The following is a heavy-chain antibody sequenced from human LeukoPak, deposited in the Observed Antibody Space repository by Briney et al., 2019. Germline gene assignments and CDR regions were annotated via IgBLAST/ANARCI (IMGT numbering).Heavy chain of an antibody. J-gene: IGHJ4*02. CDR1: GVSVSGYY. D-gene: IGHD1-26*01. Sequence: SETLSLTCSVSGVSVSGYYWSWHRQPPGRGLEWIGYIYHTGDTNCNPSLKSRVTVSLETSKNQISLRLRSVTAADTAVYYCARHPFATPFDYWGQGTLVTVSS. CDR3: ARHPFATPFDY. V-gene: IGHV4-59*08. CDR2: IYHTGDT.